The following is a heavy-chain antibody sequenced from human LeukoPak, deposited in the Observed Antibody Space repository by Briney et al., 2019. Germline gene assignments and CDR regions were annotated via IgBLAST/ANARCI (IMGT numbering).Heavy chain of an antibody. V-gene: IGHV4-31*03. Sequence: SETLSLTCTVSGGSISSGGYYWSWIRQHPGKGLEWIGYIYYSGSTYYNPSLKSRVTISVDTSKNQFSLKLSSVTAADTAVYYCAREGVTMVRGVISPLGAFDIWGRGTMVTVSS. CDR1: GGSISSGGYY. J-gene: IGHJ3*02. D-gene: IGHD3-10*01. CDR3: AREGVTMVRGVISPLGAFDI. CDR2: IYYSGST.